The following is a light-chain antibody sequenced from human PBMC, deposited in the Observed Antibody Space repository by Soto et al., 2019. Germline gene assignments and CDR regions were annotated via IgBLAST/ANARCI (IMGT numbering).Light chain of an antibody. CDR2: DAS. Sequence: DIQMTQSPSSLSASVGDRVTVTCQASQDITNYLSWYQQKPGKAPKLLISDASNLEIGVPSRLIGRGSGTDFSLTINNLQPEDFATYFCQQYDDLPLTFGGGTKVEVK. CDR3: QQYDDLPLT. V-gene: IGKV1-33*01. CDR1: QDITNY. J-gene: IGKJ4*01.